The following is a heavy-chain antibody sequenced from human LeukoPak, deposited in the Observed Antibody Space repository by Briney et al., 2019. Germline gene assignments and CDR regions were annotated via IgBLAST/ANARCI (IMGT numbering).Heavy chain of an antibody. D-gene: IGHD1-26*01. CDR1: GFTFSTFT. CDR2: ISSSSSYI. Sequence: PGGSLRLSCVVSGFTFSTFTMNWVRQAPGKGLEWVSCISSSSSYIYYADSVKGRFTISRDNAKNSLYLQMDSLRVEDTAEYYCARDPYSGNYGAYYYYYMDVWGKGTTVTVSS. CDR3: ARDPYSGNYGAYYYYYMDV. V-gene: IGHV3-21*01. J-gene: IGHJ6*03.